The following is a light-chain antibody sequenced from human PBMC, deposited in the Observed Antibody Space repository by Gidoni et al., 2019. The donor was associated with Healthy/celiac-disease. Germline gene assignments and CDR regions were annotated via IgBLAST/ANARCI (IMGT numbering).Light chain of an antibody. CDR3: QQYNNWPPAWT. Sequence: EIVMTPFPATLSVSPGERATLSCSARQSVSSNLACYQQKPGQAPRLLIYGASTRATGSPARFRGSGSGTEFPLTISSLQSEDFAVEYCQQYNNWPPAWTFGQXTKVEIK. V-gene: IGKV3-15*01. CDR1: QSVSSN. CDR2: GAS. J-gene: IGKJ1*01.